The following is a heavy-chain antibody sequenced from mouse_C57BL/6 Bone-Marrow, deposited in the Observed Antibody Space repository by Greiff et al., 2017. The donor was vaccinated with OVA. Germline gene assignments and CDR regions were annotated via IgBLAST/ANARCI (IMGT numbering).Heavy chain of an antibody. CDR2: ISSGGDYI. J-gene: IGHJ2*01. Sequence: EVKVVESGEGLVKPGGSLKLSCAASGFTFSSYAMSWVRQTPEKRLEWVAYISSGGDYIYYADTVKGRFTISRDNARNTLYLQMSSLKSEDTAMYYCTRGRGRSYFDYWGQGTTLTVSS. CDR3: TRGRGRSYFDY. CDR1: GFTFSSYA. V-gene: IGHV5-9-1*02.